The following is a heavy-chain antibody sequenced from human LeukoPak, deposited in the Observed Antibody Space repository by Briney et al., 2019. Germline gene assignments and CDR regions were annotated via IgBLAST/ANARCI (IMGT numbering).Heavy chain of an antibody. CDR3: AKDHYWSIDY. D-gene: IGHD3-3*01. V-gene: IGHV3-74*01. CDR1: GFTFSSYG. CDR2: IKGDGIST. Sequence: PGRSLRLSCAASGFTFSSYGMHWVRHAPGQGLVWVSRIKGDGISTNYADSVKGRFTISRDIAKNTLYLLMNSLRAEDTGVYYCAKDHYWSIDYWGRGTLVTVSS. J-gene: IGHJ4*02.